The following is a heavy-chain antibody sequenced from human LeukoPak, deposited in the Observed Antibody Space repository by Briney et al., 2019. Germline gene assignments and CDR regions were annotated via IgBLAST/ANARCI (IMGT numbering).Heavy chain of an antibody. Sequence: ASVKVSCKASGYTFTSYYMHWVRQAPGQGLEWMGIINPSGGSTSYAQKLQGRVTMTTDTSTSTAYMELRSLRSDDTAVYYCARGEGGYWGQGTLVTVSS. D-gene: IGHD1-26*01. CDR1: GYTFTSYY. CDR2: INPSGGST. V-gene: IGHV1-46*01. J-gene: IGHJ4*02. CDR3: ARGEGGY.